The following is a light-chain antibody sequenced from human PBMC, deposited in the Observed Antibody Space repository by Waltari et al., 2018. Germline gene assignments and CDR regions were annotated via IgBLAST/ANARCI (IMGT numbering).Light chain of an antibody. CDR2: DVT. CDR1: YSDVGIYDF. V-gene: IGLV2-14*03. Sequence: QSALTQPASVSGSLGQSIIISCPGTYSDVGIYDFVSWYQQHPGKAPRFLIYDVTKRPSGVSARFSGSKSGKTASLTISGLQADDEADYYCSSYSSDSTPVVFGGGTRVTVL. J-gene: IGLJ2*01. CDR3: SSYSSDSTPVV.